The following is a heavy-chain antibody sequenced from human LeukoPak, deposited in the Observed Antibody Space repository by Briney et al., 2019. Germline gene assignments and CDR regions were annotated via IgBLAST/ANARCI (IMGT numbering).Heavy chain of an antibody. CDR3: ARQGVIISYFDY. J-gene: IGHJ4*02. CDR1: NYSISSGYF. D-gene: IGHD3-10*01. CDR2: ISHSGST. Sequence: SETLSLTCGVSNYSISSGYFWGWLRQSPGKGLEWIGSISHSGSTYYNPSLKSRVTVSVDTSNNQFSLRLSSVTAADTAVYFCARQGVIISYFDYWGQGALVTVSS. V-gene: IGHV4-38-2*01.